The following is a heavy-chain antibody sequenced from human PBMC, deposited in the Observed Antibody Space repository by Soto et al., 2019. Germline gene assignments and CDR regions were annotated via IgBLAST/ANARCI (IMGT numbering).Heavy chain of an antibody. CDR2: INHSGST. D-gene: IGHD3-3*01. V-gene: IGHV4-34*01. CDR3: ASLSGDYDFWSGYPVYYYYYGMDV. Sequence: SETLSLTCAVYGGSFSGYYWSWIRQPPGKGLEWIGEINHSGSTNYNPSLKSRVTISVDTSKNQFSLKLSSVTAADTAVYYCASLSGDYDFWSGYPVYYYYYGMDVWGQGTTVTVSS. J-gene: IGHJ6*02. CDR1: GGSFSGYY.